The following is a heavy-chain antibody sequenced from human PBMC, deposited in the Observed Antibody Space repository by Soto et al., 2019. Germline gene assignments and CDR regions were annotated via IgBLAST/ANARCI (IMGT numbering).Heavy chain of an antibody. J-gene: IGHJ5*01. D-gene: IGHD4-17*01. Sequence: GASVKVSCKVSGYTLTELSMHWVRQAPGKGLEWMGGFDPEDGETIYAQKFQGRVTMAEDTSTDTAYMELSSLRSEDTAVYYCATAKNDFGWLDSWGQGTQVTVSS. CDR3: ATAKNDFGWLDS. V-gene: IGHV1-24*01. CDR1: GYTLTELS. CDR2: FDPEDGET.